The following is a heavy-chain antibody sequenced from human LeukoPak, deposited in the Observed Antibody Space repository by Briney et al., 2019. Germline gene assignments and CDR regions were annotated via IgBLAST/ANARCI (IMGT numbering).Heavy chain of an antibody. Sequence: PGGSLRLSCAASGFTFSNNYMSWVRQAPGKGLEWVSVIYSGGSTYYADSVKGRFTISRDNSKNTLYLQMNSLRAEDTAVYYCTRDRIATAGTWFDYWGQGTLVTVSS. D-gene: IGHD6-13*01. CDR3: TRDRIATAGTWFDY. CDR2: IYSGGST. J-gene: IGHJ4*02. CDR1: GFTFSNNY. V-gene: IGHV3-53*01.